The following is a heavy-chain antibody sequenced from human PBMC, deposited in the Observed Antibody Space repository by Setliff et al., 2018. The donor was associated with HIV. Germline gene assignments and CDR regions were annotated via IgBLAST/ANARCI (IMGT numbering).Heavy chain of an antibody. D-gene: IGHD4-17*01. CDR2: IRYDGSNK. V-gene: IGHV3-30*02. J-gene: IGHJ4*02. CDR3: AKDQGDYRSVGFDY. CDR1: GFIFSNYG. Sequence: GGSLRLSCAASGFIFSNYGMHWVRQAPGKGLEWVTFIRYDGSNKYYTDSVKGRFTVSRDNSRNTLYLQMNSLRGEDTAVYYCAKDQGDYRSVGFDYWGLGTLVTVSP.